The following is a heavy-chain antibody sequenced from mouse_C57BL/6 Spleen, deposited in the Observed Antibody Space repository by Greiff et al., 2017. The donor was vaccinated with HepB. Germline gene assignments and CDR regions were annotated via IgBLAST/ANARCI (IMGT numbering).Heavy chain of an antibody. CDR2: ISSGGSYT. CDR3: ARELIYDGYFWYFDV. J-gene: IGHJ1*03. D-gene: IGHD2-3*01. V-gene: IGHV5-6*01. Sequence: EVKLMESGGDLVKPGGSLKLSCAASGFTFSSYGMSWVRQTPDKRLERVATISSGGSYTYYPDSVKGRFTISRDNAKNTLYLQMSSLKSEDTAMYYCARELIYDGYFWYFDVWGTGTTVTVSS. CDR1: GFTFSSYG.